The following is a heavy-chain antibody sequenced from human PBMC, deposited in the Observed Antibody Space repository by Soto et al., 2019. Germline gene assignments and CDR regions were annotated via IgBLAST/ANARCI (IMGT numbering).Heavy chain of an antibody. J-gene: IGHJ4*02. Sequence: SVKVSWKASGFTFTSSPVQWVRQARGQRLEWIGWIVVGSGNTNYAQKFQERVTITRDMSTSTAYMELSSLRSEDTAVYYCAATSSGYSGYDPSDYWGQGTLVTVSS. V-gene: IGHV1-58*01. CDR3: AATSSGYSGYDPSDY. CDR2: IVVGSGNT. D-gene: IGHD5-12*01. CDR1: GFTFTSSP.